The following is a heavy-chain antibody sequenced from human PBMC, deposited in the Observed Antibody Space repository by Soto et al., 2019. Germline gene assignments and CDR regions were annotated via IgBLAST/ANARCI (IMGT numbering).Heavy chain of an antibody. CDR2: SSGGGDAT. D-gene: IGHD6-6*01. Sequence: EVQVLESGGGLVQPGGSLRLSCAATGFTFNHFAMNWVRQGPGKGLEWVSGSSGGGDATRYADSVKGRFTISRDNAESMVYLDRYNLIPDDTAVYYSATIRTCSSGFDYWGQGPRVTVSS. V-gene: IGHV3-23*01. J-gene: IGHJ4*02. CDR1: GFTFNHFA. CDR3: ATIRTCSSGFDY.